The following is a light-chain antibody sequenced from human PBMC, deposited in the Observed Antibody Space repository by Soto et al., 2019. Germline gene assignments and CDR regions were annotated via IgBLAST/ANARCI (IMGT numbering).Light chain of an antibody. CDR3: SSYAGSNNSLYV. Sequence: LAQPPSASGSPGQSVTISCTGTSSDVGGYNYVSWYQQHPGKAPKFMIYEVSKRPSGVPDLFSGSKSGNTASLTVSGLQAEDEADYYCSSYAGSNNSLYVFGTGTQLTVL. CDR1: SSDVGGYNY. V-gene: IGLV2-8*01. J-gene: IGLJ1*01. CDR2: EVS.